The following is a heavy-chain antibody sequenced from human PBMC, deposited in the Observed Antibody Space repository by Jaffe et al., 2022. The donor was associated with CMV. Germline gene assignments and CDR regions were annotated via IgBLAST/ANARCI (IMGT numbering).Heavy chain of an antibody. CDR3: ARVSCSSTSCYIPYGMDV. J-gene: IGHJ6*02. CDR1: GYTFTGYY. Sequence: QVQLVQSGAEVKKPGASVKVSCKASGYTFTGYYMHWVRQAPGQGLEWMGWINPNSGGTNYAQKFQGRVTMTRDTSISTAYMELSRLRSDDTAVYYCARVSCSSTSCYIPYGMDVWGQGTTVTVSS. V-gene: IGHV1-2*02. CDR2: INPNSGGT. D-gene: IGHD2-2*02.